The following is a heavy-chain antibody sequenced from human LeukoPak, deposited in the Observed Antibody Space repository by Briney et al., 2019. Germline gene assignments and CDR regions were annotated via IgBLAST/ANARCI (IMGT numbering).Heavy chain of an antibody. CDR1: GYTFTGYY. V-gene: IGHV1-2*02. D-gene: IGHD3-22*01. J-gene: IGHJ6*02. Sequence: ASVKVSCKASGYTFTGYYMHWVRQAPGQGLEWMGWINPNSGGTNYAQKFQGRVTMTRDTSISTAYMELSRLRSDDTAVYYCARVLYYYDSSGQYYYYYGMDVWGQGTTVTVSS. CDR2: INPNSGGT. CDR3: ARVLYYYDSSGQYYYYYGMDV.